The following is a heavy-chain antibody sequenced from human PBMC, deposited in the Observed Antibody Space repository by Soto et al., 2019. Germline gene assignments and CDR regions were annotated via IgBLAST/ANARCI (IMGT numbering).Heavy chain of an antibody. CDR2: ISYDGSNK. J-gene: IGHJ4*02. D-gene: IGHD3-22*01. CDR1: GFTFSSYG. V-gene: IGHV3-30*18. Sequence: QVQLVESGGGVVQPGRSLRLSCAASGFTFSSYGMHWVRQAPGKGLEWVAVISYDGSNKYYADSVKGRFTISRDNSKNTLYLQMNSLRAEDTAVYYCAKDQWSSGYSTPGYWGQGTLVTVSS. CDR3: AKDQWSSGYSTPGY.